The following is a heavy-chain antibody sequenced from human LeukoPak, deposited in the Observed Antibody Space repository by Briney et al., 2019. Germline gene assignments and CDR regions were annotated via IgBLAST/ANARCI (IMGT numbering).Heavy chain of an antibody. J-gene: IGHJ4*02. CDR1: GGTFSSYA. Sequence: GASVKVSCKASGGTFSSYAISWVRQAPGQGLEWMGGIIPIFGTANYAQKFQGRVTITADESTSTAYMELSSLRSEDTAVYYCARDDGGATLFDYWGQGTLVTVSS. V-gene: IGHV1-69*13. D-gene: IGHD1-26*01. CDR2: IIPIFGTA. CDR3: ARDDGGATLFDY.